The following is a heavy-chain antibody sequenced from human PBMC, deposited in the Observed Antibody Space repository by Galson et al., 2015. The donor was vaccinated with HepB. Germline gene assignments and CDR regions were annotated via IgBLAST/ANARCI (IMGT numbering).Heavy chain of an antibody. CDR3: AKGGYGDYEHYFGY. J-gene: IGHJ4*02. D-gene: IGHD4-17*01. V-gene: IGHV3-23*01. CDR2: ISTSGDRT. Sequence: SLRLSCAASGFTFNTYAMHWVRQAPGKGLEWVSSISTSGDRTYYADSVKGRFTISRDNFKNILYFQMNSLRAEDTAVYYCAKGGYGDYEHYFGYWGQGTLVTVSS. CDR1: GFTFNTYA.